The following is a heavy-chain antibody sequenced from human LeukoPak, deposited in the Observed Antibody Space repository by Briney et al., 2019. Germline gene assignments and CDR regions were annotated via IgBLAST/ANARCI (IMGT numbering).Heavy chain of an antibody. V-gene: IGHV4-39*01. D-gene: IGHD3-10*01. CDR2: IYYSGST. J-gene: IGHJ5*02. Sequence: SETLSLTCTVSGGSISSSSYYWGWIRQPPGKGLEWIGSIYYSGSTYYNPSLKSRVTISVDTSKSQFSLKLSSVTAADTAVYYCARHSRSGELFMEYNWFDPWGQGTLVTVSS. CDR1: GGSISSSSYY. CDR3: ARHSRSGELFMEYNWFDP.